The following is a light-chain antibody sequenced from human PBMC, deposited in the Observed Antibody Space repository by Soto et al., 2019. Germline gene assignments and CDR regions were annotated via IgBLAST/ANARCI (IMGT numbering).Light chain of an antibody. CDR3: QQYNNWPS. J-gene: IGKJ5*01. Sequence: VMTQSPATVSVSPGERATLSCRASQSVSSNLAWYQQKPGQAPRLLIYGASTRATGIPARFSGSGSGTEFTLTISSLQSEDFAVYYCQQYNNWPSLGQGTRLEIK. CDR1: QSVSSN. CDR2: GAS. V-gene: IGKV3-15*01.